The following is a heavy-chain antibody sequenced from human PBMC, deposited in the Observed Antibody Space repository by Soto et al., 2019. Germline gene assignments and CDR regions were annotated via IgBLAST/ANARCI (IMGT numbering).Heavy chain of an antibody. D-gene: IGHD3-9*01. V-gene: IGHV1-3*01. CDR3: ANASRFVDYFLKS. CDR2: ITGASGDT. Sequence: ASVKVSCKASGYTLTTYPLHWVRQAPGQSLEWMGYITGASGDTRYSQKFHDRVTITRDTSANTAYLELNSLTSEDTAVYYCANASRFVDYFLKSWGQGTLVTVSS. J-gene: IGHJ4*02. CDR1: GYTLTTYP.